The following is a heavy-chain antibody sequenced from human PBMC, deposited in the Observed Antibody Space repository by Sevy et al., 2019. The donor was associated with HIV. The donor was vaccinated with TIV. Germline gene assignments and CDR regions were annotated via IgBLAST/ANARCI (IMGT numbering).Heavy chain of an antibody. V-gene: IGHV4-38-2*02. CDR2: IYHSGST. Sequence: SETLSLTCTVSGYSIIGDYYWGWIRQPPGKGLECIVHIYHSGSTYYNPSLDIRVTPSVDTSKNEFSLRLGSVTAADTAIFYCAGVKLRGAYYYAFWGQGTLVTVSS. CDR1: GYSIIGDYY. J-gene: IGHJ4*02. CDR3: AGVKLRGAYYYAF.